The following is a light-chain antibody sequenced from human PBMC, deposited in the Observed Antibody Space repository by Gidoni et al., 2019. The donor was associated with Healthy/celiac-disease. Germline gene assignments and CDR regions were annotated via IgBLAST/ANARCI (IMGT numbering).Light chain of an antibody. J-gene: IGLJ2*01. CDR1: SSNIGAGYG. Sequence: QTVLTQPPSVAGAPGQGGPISCTGSSSNIGAGYGVHWYQPLPGTAPKLLIYGNSNRPSGVPDRFSGSKSGTSASLAITGLQAEDEADYYCQSYDSSLSAHVVFGGGTKLTVL. CDR3: QSYDSSLSAHVV. CDR2: GNS. V-gene: IGLV1-40*01.